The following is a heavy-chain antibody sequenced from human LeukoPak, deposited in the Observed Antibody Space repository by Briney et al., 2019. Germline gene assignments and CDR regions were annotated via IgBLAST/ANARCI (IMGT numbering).Heavy chain of an antibody. Sequence: GGSLRLSCAASGFTISSYWMSWVRQAPGKGLEGVANIKRDGSEKYYVDSVKGRFTISRDNAKNSLYLQMNSLRVEDTAVYYCVRDDGATKPCWGQGTLVTVSS. J-gene: IGHJ4*02. CDR2: IKRDGSEK. D-gene: IGHD1-26*01. V-gene: IGHV3-7*01. CDR3: VRDDGATKPC. CDR1: GFTISSYW.